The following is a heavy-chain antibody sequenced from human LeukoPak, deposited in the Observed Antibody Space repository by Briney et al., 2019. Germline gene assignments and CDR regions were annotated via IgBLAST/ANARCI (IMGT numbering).Heavy chain of an antibody. CDR2: IYYSVST. CDR3: ATSGLGSSGYYTDY. Sequence: SETLSLTCTVSGGSISSYYWSWIRQPPGKGLEWIGYIYYSVSTNYNPSLKSRVTISVDTSKNQFSLKLSSVTAAGTAVYYCATSGLGSSGYYTDYWGQGTLVTVSS. V-gene: IGHV4-59*01. D-gene: IGHD3-22*01. CDR1: GGSISSYY. J-gene: IGHJ4*02.